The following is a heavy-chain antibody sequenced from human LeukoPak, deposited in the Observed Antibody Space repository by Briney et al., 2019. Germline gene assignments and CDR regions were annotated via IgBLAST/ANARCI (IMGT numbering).Heavy chain of an antibody. D-gene: IGHD2-2*01. CDR1: GYSFTSYW. V-gene: IGHV5-51*01. J-gene: IGHJ6*02. Sequence: GESLKISCKGSGYSFTSYWIGWVRQMPGKGLEWMGIIYPGGSDTRYSPSFQGQVTISADKSISTAYLQWSSLKASDTAMYYCAGLGASTSWTQKYYYYGMDVWGQGTTVTVSS. CDR2: IYPGGSDT. CDR3: AGLGASTSWTQKYYYYGMDV.